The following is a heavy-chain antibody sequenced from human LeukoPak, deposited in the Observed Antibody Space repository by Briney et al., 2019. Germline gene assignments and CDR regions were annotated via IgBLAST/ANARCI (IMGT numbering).Heavy chain of an antibody. J-gene: IGHJ4*02. CDR2: ISPSTNSM. V-gene: IGHV3-11*04. D-gene: IGHD4-17*01. CDR3: ARGGGRYGDYDY. Sequence: GGSLRLSCAASGFTFSDYYMSWIRQAPGKGLEWVSYISPSTNSMYYADSVKGRFTISRDNAKNSLFLQMNGLTAEDTAVYYCARGGGRYGDYDYWGQGTLVTVSS. CDR1: GFTFSDYY.